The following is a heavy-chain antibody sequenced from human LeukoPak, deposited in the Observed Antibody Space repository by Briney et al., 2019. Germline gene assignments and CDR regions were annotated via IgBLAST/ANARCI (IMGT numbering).Heavy chain of an antibody. CDR3: ARRLRYCSGGSCYPGAFDY. J-gene: IGHJ4*02. CDR2: IYPGDSDT. CDR1: GSSFTSYW. Sequence: GASLRISCKGSGSSFTSYWIGWVRQMPGKGLEWMGIIYPGDSDTRYSPSFQGQVTISADKSISTAYLQWSSLKASDTAMYYCARRLRYCSGGSCYPGAFDYWGQGTLVTVSS. V-gene: IGHV5-51*01. D-gene: IGHD2-15*01.